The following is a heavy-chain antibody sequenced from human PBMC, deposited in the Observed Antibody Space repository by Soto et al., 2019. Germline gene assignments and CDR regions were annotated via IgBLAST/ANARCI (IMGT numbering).Heavy chain of an antibody. CDR2: IYYTGST. CDR1: GGSINSGGYY. Sequence: QVQLQESGPGLVKPSQTLSLTCTVSGGSINSGGYYWNWIRQHPGRGLEWMGYIYYTGSTYYNPSRKSRITFSIDTSRNQFCLKVNSVTAADTAVYYCARATPSVATLGYGMDVWGQGTTVVVSS. CDR3: ARATPSVATLGYGMDV. V-gene: IGHV4-31*03. J-gene: IGHJ6*02. D-gene: IGHD5-12*01.